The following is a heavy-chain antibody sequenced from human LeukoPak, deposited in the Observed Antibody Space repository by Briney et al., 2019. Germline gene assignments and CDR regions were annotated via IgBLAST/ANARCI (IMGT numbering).Heavy chain of an antibody. J-gene: IGHJ6*03. D-gene: IGHD5-12*01. V-gene: IGHV4-34*01. CDR1: GGSFSGYY. CDR2: INHSGST. Sequence: SETLSLTCAVYGGSFSGYYWSWIRQPPGKGLEWIGEINHSGSTNYNPSLKSRVTISVDTSKNQFSLKLSSVTAADTAVYYCARERGGYSGYDLKKTYYYYYMDVWGKGTTVTVSS. CDR3: ARERGGYSGYDLKKTYYYYYMDV.